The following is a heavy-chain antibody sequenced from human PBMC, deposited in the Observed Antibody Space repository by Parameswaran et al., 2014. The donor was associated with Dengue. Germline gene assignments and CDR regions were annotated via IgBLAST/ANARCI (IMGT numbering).Heavy chain of an antibody. CDR3: ARDLYYFDY. Sequence: VRQMPGKGLEWVANIKQDGSEKYYVDSVKGRFTISRDNAKNSLYLQMNSLRAEDTAVYYCARDLYYFDYWGQGTLVTVSS. V-gene: IGHV3-7*04. J-gene: IGHJ4*02. CDR2: IKQDGSEK.